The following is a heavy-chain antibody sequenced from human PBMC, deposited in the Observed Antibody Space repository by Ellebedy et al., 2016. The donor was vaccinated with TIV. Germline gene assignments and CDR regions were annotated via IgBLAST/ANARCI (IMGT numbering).Heavy chain of an antibody. V-gene: IGHV3-13*01. D-gene: IGHD6-19*01. CDR2: IGTAGDT. CDR1: GFTVSSNY. Sequence: GESLKISCAASGFTVSSNYMSWVRQAPGKGLEWVSAIGTAGDTYYPGSVKGRFTISRENAKNSLYLQMNNLRAGDTAVYYCARATSGFDLWGRGTLVTVSS. J-gene: IGHJ2*01. CDR3: ARATSGFDL.